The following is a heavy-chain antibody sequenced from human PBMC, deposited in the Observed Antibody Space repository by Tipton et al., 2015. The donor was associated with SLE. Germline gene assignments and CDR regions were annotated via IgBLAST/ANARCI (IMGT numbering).Heavy chain of an antibody. CDR2: ISAYNGNT. CDR1: GYTFTSYD. V-gene: IGHV1-18*01. CDR3: ARQELNQLELKGYYYYMDV. D-gene: IGHD1-7*01. Sequence: QLVQSGPEVKKPGASVKVSCKASGYTFTSYDINWVRPATGQGLEWMGWISAYNGNTNYAQKLQGRVTMTTDTSTSTAYMELRSLRSDDTAVYYCARQELNQLELKGYYYYMDVWGKGTTVTVSS. J-gene: IGHJ6*03.